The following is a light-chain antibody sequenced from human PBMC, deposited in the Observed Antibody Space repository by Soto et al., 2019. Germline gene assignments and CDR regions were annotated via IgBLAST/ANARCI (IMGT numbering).Light chain of an antibody. CDR1: ESVSTN. Sequence: EIEMTQSPATLSLAPGERVTLSCRASESVSTNLAWYQQKAGQAPRLLIYGASTRATGIPARFSGSGSGTEFTLTISSLQSEDFATYYCQQYYSYPQTFGQGTKVDIK. J-gene: IGKJ1*01. V-gene: IGKV3-15*01. CDR3: QQYYSYPQT. CDR2: GAS.